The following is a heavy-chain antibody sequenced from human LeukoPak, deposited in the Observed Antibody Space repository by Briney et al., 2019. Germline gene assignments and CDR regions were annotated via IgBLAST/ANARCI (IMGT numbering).Heavy chain of an antibody. CDR1: GGSISSSIYY. Sequence: SETLSLTCIVSGGSISSSIYYWAWVRQPPGKGLEWIGYIYYSGSTNYNPSLKSRVTISVDTSKNQFSLKLSSVTAADTAVYYCARSRDEYSSSDWGQGTLVTVSS. CDR3: ARSRDEYSSSD. J-gene: IGHJ4*02. D-gene: IGHD6-6*01. CDR2: IYYSGST. V-gene: IGHV4-61*05.